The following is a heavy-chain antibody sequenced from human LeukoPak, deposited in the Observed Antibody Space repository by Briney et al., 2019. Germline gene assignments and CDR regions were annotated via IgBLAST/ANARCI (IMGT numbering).Heavy chain of an antibody. CDR2: IYSSGTT. CDR3: ASDDGGDARFGSTWYAGVFDI. Sequence: PSETLSLTCTVSGGSISSGSYFWSWIRQPAGKGLEWIGRIYSSGTTNYNPSLKSRVTISVATSKNQFSLKLSSVTAADTAVYYCASDDGGDARFGSTWYAGVFDIWGQGTMVTVSS. D-gene: IGHD6-13*01. CDR1: GGSISSGSYF. J-gene: IGHJ3*02. V-gene: IGHV4-61*02.